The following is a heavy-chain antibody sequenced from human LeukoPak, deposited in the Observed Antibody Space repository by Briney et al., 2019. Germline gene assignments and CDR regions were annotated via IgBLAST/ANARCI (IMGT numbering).Heavy chain of an antibody. J-gene: IGHJ5*02. Sequence: NPSETLSLTCTVSGGSISSYYWSWIRQSPGKGLEWIGYIYYSGSTNYNPSLKSRVTISVDMSKNQFSLKLSSVTAADTAVYYCARRGSSWDWFDPWGQGTLVTVSS. V-gene: IGHV4-59*08. D-gene: IGHD6-13*01. CDR1: GGSISSYY. CDR2: IYYSGST. CDR3: ARRGSSWDWFDP.